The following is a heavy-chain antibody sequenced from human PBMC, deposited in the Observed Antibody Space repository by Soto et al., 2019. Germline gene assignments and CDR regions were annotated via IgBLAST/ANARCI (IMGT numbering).Heavy chain of an antibody. Sequence: GGSLRLSCSASGFTFSSYAMHWVRQAPGKGLEYVSSISTNGGSTHYADSVKGRFTISRDNSKNTQYLQMSSLRADDTAVYYCVKGEYYYATSGYYPFDYWGQGTLVTVSP. CDR1: GFTFSSYA. V-gene: IGHV3-64D*06. J-gene: IGHJ4*02. D-gene: IGHD3-22*01. CDR2: ISTNGGST. CDR3: VKGEYYYATSGYYPFDY.